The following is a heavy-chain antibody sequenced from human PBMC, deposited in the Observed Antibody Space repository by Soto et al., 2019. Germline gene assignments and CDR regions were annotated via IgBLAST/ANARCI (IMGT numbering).Heavy chain of an antibody. Sequence: SETLSLTCAVYGGSFSGYYWSWIRQPPWKGLEWIGEINHSGSTNYNPSLKSRVTISVDTSKNQFSLKLSSVTAADTAVYYCARVSGGDYVGYYYYMDVRGKGTTVTVSS. CDR3: ARVSGGDYVGYYYYMDV. D-gene: IGHD2-21*02. CDR1: GGSFSGYY. V-gene: IGHV4-34*01. J-gene: IGHJ6*03. CDR2: INHSGST.